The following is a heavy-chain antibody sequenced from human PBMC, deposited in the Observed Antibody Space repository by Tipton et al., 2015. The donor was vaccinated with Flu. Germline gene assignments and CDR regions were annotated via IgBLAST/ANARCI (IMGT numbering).Heavy chain of an antibody. V-gene: IGHV4-38-2*02. D-gene: IGHD5-18*01. CDR3: ARGRGYGYGIDI. J-gene: IGHJ4*02. Sequence: TLSLTCTVSGDSMRSDYFWGWIRQAPGKGLEWIGNIHYSGSPHYNPSLKSRVTISVDTSKNQFSLRLSSVTAADTAVYYCARGRGYGYGIDIWGQGALVTVSS. CDR1: GDSMRSDYF. CDR2: IHYSGSP.